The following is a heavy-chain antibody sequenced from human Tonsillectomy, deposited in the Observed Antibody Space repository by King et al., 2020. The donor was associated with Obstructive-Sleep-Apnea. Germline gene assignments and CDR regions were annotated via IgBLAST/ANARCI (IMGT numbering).Heavy chain of an antibody. CDR2: ISDDGNNE. CDR1: GFTFNAFA. Sequence: VQLVESGGGVVQPGRTLRLSCAASGFTFNAFAMHWVRQAPGKGLEWVAFISDDGNNEYFTEPVKGRFRIARDNSKNRLYLQMDILRAEDTAVYFCARDKYSDYPLLSYSMDVWGQGTTVTVSS. V-gene: IGHV3-30*04. CDR3: ARDKYSDYPLLSYSMDV. J-gene: IGHJ6*02. D-gene: IGHD5-12*01.